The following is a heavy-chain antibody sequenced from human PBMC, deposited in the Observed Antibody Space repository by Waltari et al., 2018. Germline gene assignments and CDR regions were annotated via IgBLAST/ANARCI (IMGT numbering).Heavy chain of an antibody. CDR2: ISYDRSNE. D-gene: IGHD3-3*01. Sequence: QVQLVESGGGVVQPGGSLGLPCVASGFPLSSYVMHWVRQGPGKGLECVAVISYDRSNEYYADSVKGRFTISRDNSKNTLYLQMNSLRPEDTAVYYCARDFWSGYSLDYWGQGTLVTVTS. CDR1: GFPLSSYV. CDR3: ARDFWSGYSLDY. V-gene: IGHV3-30-3*01. J-gene: IGHJ4*02.